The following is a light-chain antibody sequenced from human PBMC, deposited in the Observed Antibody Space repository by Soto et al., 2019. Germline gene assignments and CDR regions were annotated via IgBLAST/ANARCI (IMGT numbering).Light chain of an antibody. CDR2: GAS. CDR3: QLYGSSPPVYT. J-gene: IGKJ2*01. V-gene: IGKV3-20*01. CDR1: QSISSSY. Sequence: EIVLTQSPGTLSLSPGERATLSCRASQSISSSYLAWYQQKPGQAPRLLIYGASSRASGIPDRFSGSGSGPDFILTISRLEPEDFAVYYCQLYGSSPPVYTFGQGTKVEI.